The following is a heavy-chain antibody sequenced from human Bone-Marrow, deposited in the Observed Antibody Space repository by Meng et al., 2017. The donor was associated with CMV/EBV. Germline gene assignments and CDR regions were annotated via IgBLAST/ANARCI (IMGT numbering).Heavy chain of an antibody. CDR3: ARLKRGGLRYFDCRPHNWFDP. J-gene: IGHJ5*02. D-gene: IGHD3-9*01. CDR2: INHSGST. V-gene: IGHV4-34*01. Sequence: SETLSLTCAVYGGSFSGYYWSWIRQPPGKGLEWIGEINHSGSTNYNPSLKSRVTISVDTSKNPFSLKLSSVTAADTAVYYCARLKRGGLRYFDCRPHNWFDPWGQGTLVTVSS. CDR1: GGSFSGYY.